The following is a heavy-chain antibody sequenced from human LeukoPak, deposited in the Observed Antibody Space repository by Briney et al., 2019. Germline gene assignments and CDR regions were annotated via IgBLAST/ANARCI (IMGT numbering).Heavy chain of an antibody. D-gene: IGHD5-18*01. CDR3: AREAAMGDYYYYYMDV. J-gene: IGHJ6*03. V-gene: IGHV1-69*05. CDR1: GGTFSSYA. CDR2: IIPIFGTA. Sequence: ASVKVSCKASGGTFSSYAISWVRQAPGQGLEWMGRIIPIFGTANYAQKFQGRVTITTDESTSTDYMELSSLRSEDTAVYYCAREAAMGDYYYYYMDVWGKGTTVTVSS.